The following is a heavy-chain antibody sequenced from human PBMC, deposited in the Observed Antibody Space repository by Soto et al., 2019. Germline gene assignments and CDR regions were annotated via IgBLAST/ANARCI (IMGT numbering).Heavy chain of an antibody. J-gene: IGHJ4*02. CDR1: GYTFTSYY. D-gene: IGHD3-22*01. V-gene: IGHV1-46*01. CDR2: INPSGGST. CDR3: ARDYYDSSGYYLGSDY. Sequence: GASVKVSCKASGYTFTSYYMHWVRQAPGQGLEWMGIINPSGGSTSYAQKFQGRVTMTRDTSTSTVYMELSSLRSEDTAVYYCARDYYDSSGYYLGSDYWGQGTLVPVSS.